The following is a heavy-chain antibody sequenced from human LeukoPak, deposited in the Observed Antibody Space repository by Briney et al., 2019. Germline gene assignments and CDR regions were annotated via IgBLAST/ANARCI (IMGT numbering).Heavy chain of an antibody. V-gene: IGHV3-33*01. Sequence: GRSLRLSCAASGFAFNTYAMHWVRQAPGQGLEWVALIWHDGSHKFYSNSVRGQFTISRDNSKNTVSLQMNNLRPEDTAVYYCAGEIFGSGSYPGFWGQGTLVTVSS. J-gene: IGHJ4*02. CDR2: IWHDGSHK. CDR3: AGEIFGSGSYPGF. D-gene: IGHD3-10*01. CDR1: GFAFNTYA.